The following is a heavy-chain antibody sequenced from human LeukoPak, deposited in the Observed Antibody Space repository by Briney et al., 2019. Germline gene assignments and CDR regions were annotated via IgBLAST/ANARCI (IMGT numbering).Heavy chain of an antibody. J-gene: IGHJ4*02. D-gene: IGHD4-17*01. CDR1: GFTFSSYA. V-gene: IGHV3-30*04. Sequence: GGSLRLSCAASGFTFSSYAMHWVRQAPGKGLEWVAVISYDGSNKYYADSVKGRFTISRDNSKNTLYLQMNSLRAEDTAVYYCASLYGDYVDYWGQGTLVTVSS. CDR3: ASLYGDYVDY. CDR2: ISYDGSNK.